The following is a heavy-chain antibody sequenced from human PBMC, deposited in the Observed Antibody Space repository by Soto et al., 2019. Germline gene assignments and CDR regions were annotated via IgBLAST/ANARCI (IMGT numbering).Heavy chain of an antibody. V-gene: IGHV4-34*01. CDR1: GGSFSCYY. D-gene: IGHD2-8*02. CDR3: ARVSGDYYYYYGMDV. Sequence: KTSETLSLTCAVYGGSFSCYYWSWIRQPPGKGLEWIGEINHSGSTNYNPSLKSRVTISVDTSKNQFSLKLSSVTAADTAVYYCARVSGDYYYYYGMDVWGQGTTVTVSS. J-gene: IGHJ6*02. CDR2: INHSGST.